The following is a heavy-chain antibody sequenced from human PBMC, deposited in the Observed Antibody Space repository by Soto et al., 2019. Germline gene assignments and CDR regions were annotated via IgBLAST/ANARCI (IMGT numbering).Heavy chain of an antibody. CDR3: ARGPVVVAAIDY. V-gene: IGHV4-34*01. Sequence: QVQLQQWGAGLLKPSETLSLTCAVYGGSFSGYYWSWIRQPPGKGLEWIGEINHSGSTNYNPSLKSRVTISVDTSKNHFSLKLSSVTAADTAGYYCARGPVVVAAIDYWGQGTLVTVSS. J-gene: IGHJ4*02. CDR1: GGSFSGYY. CDR2: INHSGST. D-gene: IGHD2-15*01.